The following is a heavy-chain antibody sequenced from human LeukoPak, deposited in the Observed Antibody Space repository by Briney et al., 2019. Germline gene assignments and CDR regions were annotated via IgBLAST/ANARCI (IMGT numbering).Heavy chain of an antibody. CDR2: IRSNANGGTA. D-gene: IGHD2-15*01. J-gene: IGHJ2*01. V-gene: IGHV3-49*04. CDR1: GFTSGDSA. Sequence: PGGSLRLSCTASGFTSGDSAMTWVRQALGKGLGWVGVIRSNANGGTAEYGASVKDRFSISRDDSKNMAYLQMNSLKSEDTAVYYCWVLEDWYFDLWGRGTLVTVSS. CDR3: WVLEDWYFDL.